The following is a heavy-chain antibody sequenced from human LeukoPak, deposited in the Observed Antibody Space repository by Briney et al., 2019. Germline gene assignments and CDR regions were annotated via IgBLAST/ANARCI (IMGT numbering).Heavy chain of an antibody. J-gene: IGHJ4*02. D-gene: IGHD5-18*01. V-gene: IGHV3-23*01. Sequence: SGGSLRLSCAASGFTFSSFAMSWVRQAPGKGLEWVSAITSSGSSAYYADSVKGRFTISRDNSKNTLYLQMNSLRAEDTAVYYCARDYLPPSRGYSYGYIDYWGQGTLVTVSS. CDR2: ITSSGSSA. CDR1: GFTFSSFA. CDR3: ARDYLPPSRGYSYGYIDY.